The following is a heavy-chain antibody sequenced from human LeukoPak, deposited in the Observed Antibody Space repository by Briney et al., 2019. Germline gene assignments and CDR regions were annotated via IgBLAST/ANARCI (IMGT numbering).Heavy chain of an antibody. J-gene: IGHJ5*02. CDR1: GFTFSSYW. V-gene: IGHV3-7*01. Sequence: PGGSLRLSCAASGFTFSSYWMSWVRQAPGKGLEWVANIKQDGSEKYYVDSVKGRFTISRDNAKNTLYLQMNSLTAEDTAVYYCAREVDSGSYRRGGYYNWFDPWGQGTLVTVSS. CDR3: AREVDSGSYRRGGYYNWFDP. CDR2: IKQDGSEK. D-gene: IGHD1-26*01.